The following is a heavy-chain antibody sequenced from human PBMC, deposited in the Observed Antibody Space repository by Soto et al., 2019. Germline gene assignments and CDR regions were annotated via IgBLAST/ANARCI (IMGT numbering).Heavy chain of an antibody. CDR3: ARGLVPYSSSWYEYWFDP. V-gene: IGHV4-59*01. CDR2: IYYTGST. Sequence: QTPGKGLEWIGYIYYTGSTNYNPSLKSRVTISVDTSKNQFSLKLSSVTAADTAVYYCARGLVPYSSSWYEYWFDPWGQGTLVTVSS. D-gene: IGHD6-13*01. J-gene: IGHJ5*02.